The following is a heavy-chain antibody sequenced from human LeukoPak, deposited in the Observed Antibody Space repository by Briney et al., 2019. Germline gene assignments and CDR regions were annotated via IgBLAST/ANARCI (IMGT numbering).Heavy chain of an antibody. Sequence: GGSLRLSCAASGVTFSSLAMHWVRQAPGKGLEWVAVISHHGSDQYYADSVKGRFTISRDNSKNTLYLQMNSLGAEDTAVYYCAAQPCSVGRCCLDYWGQGTLVTVSS. D-gene: IGHD2-15*01. CDR2: ISHHGSDQ. V-gene: IGHV3-30*04. J-gene: IGHJ4*02. CDR3: AAQPCSVGRCCLDY. CDR1: GVTFSSLA.